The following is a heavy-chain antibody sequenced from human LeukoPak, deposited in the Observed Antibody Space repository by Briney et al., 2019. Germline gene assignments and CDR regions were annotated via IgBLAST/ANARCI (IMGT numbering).Heavy chain of an antibody. V-gene: IGHV4-4*02. CDR2: IYHSGTT. J-gene: IGHJ5*02. D-gene: IGHD6-6*01. Sequence: PSGTLSLTCAVSGGSISSSDWWSWVRPPPGKGLEWIGEIYHSGTTNYNPSLKSRVSISVDKSKNQFSLKLRSVTAADTAVYYCARPTARLGWFDPWGQGTLVTVSS. CDR1: GGSISSSDW. CDR3: ARPTARLGWFDP.